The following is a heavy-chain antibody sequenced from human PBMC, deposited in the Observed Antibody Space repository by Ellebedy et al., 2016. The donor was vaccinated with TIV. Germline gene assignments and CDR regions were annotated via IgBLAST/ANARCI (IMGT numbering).Heavy chain of an antibody. Sequence: SGPTLVXPTQTLTLTCTFSGFSLSTSGMCVSWIRQPPGKALEWLALIDWDDDKYYSTSLKTRLTISKDTSKNQVVLTMTNMDPVDTATYYCAHSYYYGSGSYGPDYWGQGTLVTVSS. CDR2: IDWDDDK. CDR3: AHSYYYGSGSYGPDY. J-gene: IGHJ4*02. V-gene: IGHV2-70*12. D-gene: IGHD3-10*01. CDR1: GFSLSTSGMC.